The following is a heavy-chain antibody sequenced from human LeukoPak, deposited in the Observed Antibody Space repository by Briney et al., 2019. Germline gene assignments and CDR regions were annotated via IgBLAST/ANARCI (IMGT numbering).Heavy chain of an antibody. CDR1: GFTFSSYG. CDR3: AKGPNYDILTGWRKTHNAFDI. V-gene: IGHV3-30*18. J-gene: IGHJ3*02. CDR2: ISYDGSNK. Sequence: PGGSLRLSCAASGFTFSSYGMHWVRQAPGKGLEWVAVISYDGSNKYYADSVKGQFTISRDNSKNTLYLQMNSLRAEDTAVYYCAKGPNYDILTGWRKTHNAFDIWGQGTMVTVSS. D-gene: IGHD3-9*01.